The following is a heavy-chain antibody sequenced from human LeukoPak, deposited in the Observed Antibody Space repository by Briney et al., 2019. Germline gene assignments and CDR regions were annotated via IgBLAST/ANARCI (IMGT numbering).Heavy chain of an antibody. CDR1: GFTFSSYE. CDR3: ARDSIVSGEFDY. CDR2: ISSSGSTI. V-gene: IGHV3-48*03. D-gene: IGHD1-26*01. J-gene: IGHJ4*02. Sequence: PGGPLRLSCAASGFTFSSYEMNWVRQAPGKGLEWVSYISSSGSTIYYGDSVKGRFVISRDNTKNSLYLQMNSLRAEDTAVYYCARDSIVSGEFDYWGQGTLVTVSS.